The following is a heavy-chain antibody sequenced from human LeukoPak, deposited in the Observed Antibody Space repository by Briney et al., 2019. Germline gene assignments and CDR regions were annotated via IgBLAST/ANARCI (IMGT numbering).Heavy chain of an antibody. CDR3: ARDLGSHDAFDI. Sequence: ASVKVSCKASGYTFTNYYLQWVRQAPGQGLEWMGIINPSGGSTSYAQKFQGRVTMTRDTSTSTVYMELSSLRSEDTAVYYCARDLGSHDAFDIWGQGTMVTVSS. J-gene: IGHJ3*02. D-gene: IGHD3-10*01. V-gene: IGHV1-46*03. CDR1: GYTFTNYY. CDR2: INPSGGST.